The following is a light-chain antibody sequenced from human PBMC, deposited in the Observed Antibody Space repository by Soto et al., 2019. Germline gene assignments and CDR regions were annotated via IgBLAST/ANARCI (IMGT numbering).Light chain of an antibody. CDR2: DAS. CDR3: QQCDNLPYT. CDR1: QDINNY. J-gene: IGKJ2*01. V-gene: IGKV1-33*01. Sequence: DVLLTQSPSSLCASVGDRGTITCQASQDINNYLKWYQQKPGKAAKLLIYDASNLETWVPLRFSGSGSGTEFTFTISSLQPEDIATYYCQQCDNLPYTFGQGTKLEMK.